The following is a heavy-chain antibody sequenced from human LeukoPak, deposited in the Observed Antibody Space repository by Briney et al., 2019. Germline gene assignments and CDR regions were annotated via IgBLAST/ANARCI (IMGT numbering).Heavy chain of an antibody. J-gene: IGHJ4*02. D-gene: IGHD3-22*01. CDR2: IIPIFGTA. Sequence: SVKVSCKASGYTFTSYAISWVRQAPGQGLEWMGGIIPIFGTANYAQKFQGRVTITTDESTSTAYMELSSLRSEDTAVYYCARGVGYDSSVYYYVGYFDYLGQGTLVTVFS. CDR1: GYTFTSYA. CDR3: ARGVGYDSSVYYYVGYFDY. V-gene: IGHV1-69*05.